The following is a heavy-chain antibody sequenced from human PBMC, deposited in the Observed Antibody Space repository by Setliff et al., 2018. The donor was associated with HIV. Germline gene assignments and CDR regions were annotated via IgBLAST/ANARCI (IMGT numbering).Heavy chain of an antibody. Sequence: SETLSLTCTVSGGSINSTSYYWGWIRQPPGNGLEWIGSIYHTGSTYYKPSLKSRVTISVDTSKNQFSLKLSSVTAADTAVYYCARGWLLWFGELSQYFDYWGQGTLVTVSS. D-gene: IGHD3-10*01. CDR1: GGSINSTSYY. CDR3: ARGWLLWFGELSQYFDY. J-gene: IGHJ4*02. V-gene: IGHV4-39*01. CDR2: IYHTGST.